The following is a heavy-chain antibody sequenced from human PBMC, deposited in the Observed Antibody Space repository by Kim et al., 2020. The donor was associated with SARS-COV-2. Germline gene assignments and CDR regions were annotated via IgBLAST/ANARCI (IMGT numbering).Heavy chain of an antibody. Sequence: PSLYSRVTISVDTSKTQFSLKLSSVTAADTAVYYWARGVAAAGTGNWFDPWGQGTLVTVSS. J-gene: IGHJ5*02. V-gene: IGHV4-34*01. CDR3: ARGVAAAGTGNWFDP. D-gene: IGHD6-13*01.